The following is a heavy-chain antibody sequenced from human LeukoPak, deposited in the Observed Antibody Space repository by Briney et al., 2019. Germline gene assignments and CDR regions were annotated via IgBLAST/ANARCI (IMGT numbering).Heavy chain of an antibody. CDR3: AKEGESPAMVRGVIIRYYFDY. J-gene: IGHJ4*02. D-gene: IGHD3-10*01. CDR2: IGGSAGST. V-gene: IGHV3-23*01. Sequence: PGGSLRLSCAASGFTFSNFAMSWVRQAPGKGLEWVSAIGGSAGSTYHADSVKGRFTVSRDNSNNTLFLQMNSLRAEDTAMYYCAKEGESPAMVRGVIIRYYFDYWGQGTLVTVSS. CDR1: GFTFSNFA.